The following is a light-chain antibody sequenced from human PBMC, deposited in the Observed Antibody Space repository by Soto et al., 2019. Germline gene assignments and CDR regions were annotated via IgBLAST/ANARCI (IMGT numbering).Light chain of an antibody. CDR2: GAP. V-gene: IGKV3-15*01. CDR3: QQYNNWWT. J-gene: IGKJ1*01. Sequence: EIVMTQSPATLSVSPGERATLSCRASQSVSSNLAWYQQKPGQAPRLLIYGAPTRATGIPARFSGSGSGTEFTLTISSLQSEAFAVYYCQQYNNWWTFGQGTKVEIK. CDR1: QSVSSN.